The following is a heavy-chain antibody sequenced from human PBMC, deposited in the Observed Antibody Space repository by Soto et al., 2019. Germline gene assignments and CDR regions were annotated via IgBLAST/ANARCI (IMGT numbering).Heavy chain of an antibody. CDR2: VFYRGGT. V-gene: IGHV4-39*01. Sequence: QLQLQESGPGLVKPSETLSLTCTVSGGSIITDNYYWAWIRQPPGKGLDWIGSVFYRGGTYYNPSLKSRVAISIDPSKNQSPRNLNLVTAEATASYYFARLFPYCGGDCYSVGAFDIGGQGTLVTVSS. CDR1: GGSIITDNYY. D-gene: IGHD2-21*02. CDR3: ARLFPYCGGDCYSVGAFDI. J-gene: IGHJ3*02.